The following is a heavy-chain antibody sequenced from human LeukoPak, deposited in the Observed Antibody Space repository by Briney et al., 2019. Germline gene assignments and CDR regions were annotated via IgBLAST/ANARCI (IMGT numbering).Heavy chain of an antibody. V-gene: IGHV1-58*01. Sequence: SVKVSCKASGFTFTSPAVQWVRQARGQRLEWVGWIVVGSGNTNYAQKFQERVTITRDMSTSTAYMELSSLRSEDTAVYYCAAGVHGPDFRFDPWGQGTLVTVSS. CDR2: IVVGSGNT. CDR3: AAGVHGPDFRFDP. J-gene: IGHJ5*02. CDR1: GFTFTSPA. D-gene: IGHD1-1*01.